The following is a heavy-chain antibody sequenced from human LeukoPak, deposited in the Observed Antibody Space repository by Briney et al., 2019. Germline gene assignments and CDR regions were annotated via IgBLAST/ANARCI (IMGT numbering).Heavy chain of an antibody. CDR1: GYTFTSYY. J-gene: IGHJ4*02. D-gene: IGHD3-10*01. Sequence: ASVKVSCKASGYTFTSYYMHWVRQAPGQGLEWMGIINPSGGSTSYAQKFRGRVTMTRDTSTSTVYMELSSLRSEDTAVYYCARHGSGRYYPAEGRVDYWGQGTLVTVSS. CDR2: INPSGGST. V-gene: IGHV1-46*03. CDR3: ARHGSGRYYPAEGRVDY.